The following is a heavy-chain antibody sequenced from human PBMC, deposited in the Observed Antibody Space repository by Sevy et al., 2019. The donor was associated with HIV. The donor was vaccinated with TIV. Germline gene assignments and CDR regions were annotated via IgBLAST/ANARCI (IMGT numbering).Heavy chain of an antibody. CDR2: IFYSGST. CDR1: GGSISSYS. D-gene: IGHD3-3*01. J-gene: IGHJ6*02. Sequence: SETLSLTCTVSGGSISSYSWSWIRQPPGKGLEWIAYIFYSGSTNYNPSLKSRVTISVDTSKNQFSLKLSSVTAADTAVYYCARIGKVLRFLEWFPFGMDVWGQGTTVTVSS. CDR3: ARIGKVLRFLEWFPFGMDV. V-gene: IGHV4-59*01.